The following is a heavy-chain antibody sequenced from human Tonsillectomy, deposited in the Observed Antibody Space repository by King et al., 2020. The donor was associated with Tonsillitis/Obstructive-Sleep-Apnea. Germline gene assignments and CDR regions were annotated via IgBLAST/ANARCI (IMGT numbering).Heavy chain of an antibody. J-gene: IGHJ6*03. D-gene: IGHD2-2*01. V-gene: IGHV1-24*01. CDR2: FDPEDGET. Sequence: QLVQSGAEVKKPGASVKVSCKVSGYTLTELSMHWVRQAPGKGLEWMGGFDPEDGETIYAQKFQGRVTMTEDTSIGTAYMELSSLRSEDTAVYYCATGVLTAATEYYYYYYMDVWGKGTTVTVSS. CDR1: GYTLTELS. CDR3: ATGVLTAATEYYYYYYMDV.